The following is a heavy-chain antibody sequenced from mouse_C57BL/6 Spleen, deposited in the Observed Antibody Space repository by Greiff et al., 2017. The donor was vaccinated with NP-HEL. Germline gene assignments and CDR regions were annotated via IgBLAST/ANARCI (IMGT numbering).Heavy chain of an antibody. CDR1: GFTFSSYA. Sequence: EVKLQESGEGLVKPGGSLKLSCAASGFTFSSYAMSWVRQTPEKRLEWVAYISSGGDYIYYADTVKGRFTISRDNARNTLYLQMSSLKSEDTAMYYCTRVKLVYFDYWGQGTTLTVSS. J-gene: IGHJ2*01. CDR2: ISSGGDYI. D-gene: IGHD4-1*01. V-gene: IGHV5-9-1*02. CDR3: TRVKLVYFDY.